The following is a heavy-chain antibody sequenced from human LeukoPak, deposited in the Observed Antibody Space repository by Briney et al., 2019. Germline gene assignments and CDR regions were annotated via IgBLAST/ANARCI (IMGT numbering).Heavy chain of an antibody. J-gene: IGHJ5*02. CDR2: IYHSGST. D-gene: IGHD3-22*01. CDR3: ARAVSTYYYDSSGYTRFDP. CDR1: GGSISSGGYS. V-gene: IGHV4-30-2*01. Sequence: SQTLSLTCAVSGGSISSGGYSWSWIRRPPGKGLEWIGYIYHSGSTYYNPSLKSRVTISVDRSKNQFSLKLSSVTAADTAVYYCARAVSTYYYDSSGYTRFDPWGQGTLVTVSS.